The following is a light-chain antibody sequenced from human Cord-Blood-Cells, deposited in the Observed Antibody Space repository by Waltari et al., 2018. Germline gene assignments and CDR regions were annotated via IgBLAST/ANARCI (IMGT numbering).Light chain of an antibody. CDR3: SSYTSSSTLT. J-gene: IGLJ3*02. CDR1: SSDVGGYNY. CDR2: DVS. Sequence: QSALTQPASVSGSPGQSITISCTGTSSDVGGYNYVSWYQQHPGKAPKLMIYDVSNRPSGFSNRFSGSKSGDTASLTISVLQAEDEADYYCSSYTSSSTLTFGQGTK. V-gene: IGLV2-14*01.